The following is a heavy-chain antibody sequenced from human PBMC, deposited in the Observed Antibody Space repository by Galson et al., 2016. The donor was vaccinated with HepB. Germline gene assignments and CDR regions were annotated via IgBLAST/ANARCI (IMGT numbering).Heavy chain of an antibody. CDR1: GFSLSTNGMG. J-gene: IGHJ4*02. CDR3: AHSLRRRSCSGGRCYYLDF. CDR2: IFWDGDK. D-gene: IGHD2-15*01. V-gene: IGHV2-5*02. Sequence: PALVKPTQTLTLTCTFSGFSLSTNGMGVGWIRQSPGKALEWLAIIFWDGDKRYSSSLRNRLSITRAGSENHVVLTLANVDVVDTGTYYCAHSLRRRSCSGGRCYYLDFWGQGTRVAVS.